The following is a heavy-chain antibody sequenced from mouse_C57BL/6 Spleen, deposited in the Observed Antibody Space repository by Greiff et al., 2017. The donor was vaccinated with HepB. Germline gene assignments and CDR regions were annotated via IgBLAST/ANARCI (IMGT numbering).Heavy chain of an antibody. V-gene: IGHV1-66*01. CDR1: GYSFTSYY. Sequence: QVQLQQSGPELVKPGASVKISCKASGYSFTSYYIHWVKQRPGQGLEWIGWIYPGSGNTKYNEKFKGKATLTADTSSSTAYMQLSSLTSEDSAVYYCARQYDYDDGFDYWGQGTTLTVSS. CDR3: ARQYDYDDGFDY. CDR2: IYPGSGNT. J-gene: IGHJ2*01. D-gene: IGHD2-4*01.